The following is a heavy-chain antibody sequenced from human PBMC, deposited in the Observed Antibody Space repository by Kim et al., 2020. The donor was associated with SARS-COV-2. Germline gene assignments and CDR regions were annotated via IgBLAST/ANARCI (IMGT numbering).Heavy chain of an antibody. D-gene: IGHD5-18*01. J-gene: IGHJ5*02. CDR3: AKDLAGVQLWLSGFDP. Sequence: SVKGRFTISRDNSKNTLYLKMNSLRAEDTAVYYCAKDLAGVQLWLSGFDPWGQGTLVTVSS. V-gene: IGHV3-30*02.